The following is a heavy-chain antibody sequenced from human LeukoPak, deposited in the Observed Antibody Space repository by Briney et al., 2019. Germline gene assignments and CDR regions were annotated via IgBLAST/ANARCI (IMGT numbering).Heavy chain of an antibody. CDR1: GFTFSSYS. CDR2: ITSSGTSI. CDR3: VREQQLAFDY. Sequence: PGGSLILSCAASGFTFSSYSMNWVRQAPGKGLEWVSTITSSGTSIYYADSVKGRFTISRDNAKNSLYLQMNSLRAEDTAVYYCVREQQLAFDYWGQGTLVTVSS. V-gene: IGHV3-21*01. D-gene: IGHD6-13*01. J-gene: IGHJ4*02.